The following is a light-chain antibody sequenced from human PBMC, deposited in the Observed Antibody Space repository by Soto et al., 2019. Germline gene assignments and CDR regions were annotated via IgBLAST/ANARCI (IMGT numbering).Light chain of an antibody. Sequence: DIQMTQSPSTLSASVGDRVTVTCRASQSFSTWLAWYQQKPGKAPKLLIYDASNLESGVPSRFSGSGSGTEFTLTITSLQPDDFATYYCQKYYRYPLTFGGGTTVEIK. V-gene: IGKV1-5*01. CDR2: DAS. CDR1: QSFSTW. J-gene: IGKJ4*01. CDR3: QKYYRYPLT.